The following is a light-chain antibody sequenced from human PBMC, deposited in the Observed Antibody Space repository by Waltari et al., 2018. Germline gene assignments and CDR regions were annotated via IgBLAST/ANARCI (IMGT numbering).Light chain of an antibody. J-gene: IGLJ2*01. Sequence: QSALTQPASVSGSPGQSIAISCTGTSSDIGGHIHVSWYQQHPGKAPKIITYNVHKRTSGVSDRYPGSKSGNTAALTISGLQAEDEADYYCGSYRSGSTLVFGGGTRLTVL. CDR1: SSDIGGHIH. CDR2: NVH. CDR3: GSYRSGSTLV. V-gene: IGLV2-14*03.